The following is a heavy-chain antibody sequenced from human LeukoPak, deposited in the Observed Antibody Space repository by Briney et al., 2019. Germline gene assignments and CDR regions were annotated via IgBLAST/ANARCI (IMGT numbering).Heavy chain of an antibody. V-gene: IGHV4-34*01. CDR3: ARGPNYGEGYYFDY. CDR2: INHSGST. D-gene: IGHD4-17*01. J-gene: IGHJ4*02. Sequence: SETLSLTCAVYGGSFGGYYWSWIRQPPGKGLEWIGGINHSGSTNYNPSLKSRVTISVDTSKNQFSLKLSSVTAADTAVYYCARGPNYGEGYYFDYWGQGTLVTVSS. CDR1: GGSFGGYY.